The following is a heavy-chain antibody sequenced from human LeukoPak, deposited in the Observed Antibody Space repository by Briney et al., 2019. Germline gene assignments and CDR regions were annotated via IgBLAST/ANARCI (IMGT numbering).Heavy chain of an antibody. CDR2: IKQDGSEK. CDR3: ASRAGYTGSWSAFDY. D-gene: IGHD6-13*01. J-gene: IGHJ4*02. V-gene: IGHV3-7*05. CDR1: TFTLNNFW. Sequence: GGSLRPSCTASTFTLNNFWMSWIRQAPGKGLEWVANIKQDGSEKYYVDSVKGRFTISRDNAKNSLYLQMNSLRAEDTAVYYCASRAGYTGSWSAFDYWGQGTLVTVSS.